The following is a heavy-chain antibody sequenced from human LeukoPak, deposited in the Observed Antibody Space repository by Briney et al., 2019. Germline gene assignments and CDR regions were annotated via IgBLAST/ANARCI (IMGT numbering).Heavy chain of an antibody. Sequence: GGSLRLSCAASGFSFSTYSMNWVRQAPGKGLEWVSYIVGSSSTIYYTDSVKARFTISRDNAKNSLYLQMDSLRAEDTAVYYCAPDSPEWAAFDYWGQGTLVTVSS. CDR2: IVGSSSTI. CDR1: GFSFSTYS. D-gene: IGHD2-8*01. CDR3: APDSPEWAAFDY. J-gene: IGHJ4*02. V-gene: IGHV3-48*04.